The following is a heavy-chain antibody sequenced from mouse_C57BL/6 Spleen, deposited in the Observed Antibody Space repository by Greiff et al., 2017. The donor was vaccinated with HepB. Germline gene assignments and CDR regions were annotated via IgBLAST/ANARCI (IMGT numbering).Heavy chain of an antibody. CDR1: GFTFSSYT. D-gene: IGHD2-4*01. CDR3: ARRRNYDYDGYYFDY. V-gene: IGHV5-9*01. J-gene: IGHJ2*01. Sequence: EVKLMESGGGLVKPGGSLKLSCAASGFTFSSYTMSWVRQTPEKRLEWVATISGGGGNTYYPDSVKGRFTISRDNAKNTLYLQMSSLRSEDTALYYCARRRNYDYDGYYFDYWGQGTTLTVSS. CDR2: ISGGGGNT.